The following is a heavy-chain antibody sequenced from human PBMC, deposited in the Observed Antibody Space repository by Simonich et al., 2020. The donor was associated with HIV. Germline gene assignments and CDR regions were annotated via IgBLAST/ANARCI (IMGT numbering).Heavy chain of an antibody. CDR3: VRGDDRGY. J-gene: IGHJ4*02. V-gene: IGHV3-21*01. Sequence: EVQLVESGGGLVKPGGSLRLSCAASGFMFSSYTMNWVRQAPGKGPEWVSSISDSSSSRFYADSVKGRFTISRDNAKNSLYLQMNSLRAEDTAVYYCVRGDDRGYWGQGTLVTVSS. D-gene: IGHD3-22*01. CDR2: ISDSSSSR. CDR1: GFMFSSYT.